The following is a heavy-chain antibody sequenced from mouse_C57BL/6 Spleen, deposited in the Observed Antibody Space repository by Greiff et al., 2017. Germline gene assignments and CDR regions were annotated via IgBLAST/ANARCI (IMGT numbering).Heavy chain of an antibody. J-gene: IGHJ2*01. CDR2: IYPGGGYT. V-gene: IGHV1-63*01. CDR3: ARLTRLYYFDH. Sequence: QVQLQQSGAELVRPGTSVTMSCKASGYTFTNYWLGWAKQRPGHGLEWIGDIYPGGGYTNYNEKLQGKATLTADKSYSTAYMQFISRTSEDSAIYACARLTRLYYFDHWGHRTTPTVSS. D-gene: IGHD3-3*01. CDR1: GYTFTNYW.